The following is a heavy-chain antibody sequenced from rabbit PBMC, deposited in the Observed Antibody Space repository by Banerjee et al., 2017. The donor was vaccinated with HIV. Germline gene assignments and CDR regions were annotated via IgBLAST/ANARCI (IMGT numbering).Heavy chain of an antibody. J-gene: IGHJ4*01. CDR2: ISTWSGNT. CDR1: GFSFSSSYW. Sequence: LEESGGGLVQPEGSLALTCTASGFSFSSSYWICWVRQAPGKGLELIACISTWSGNTWYASWAKGRFTISKTSSTAVTLQMTSLTAADTATYFCARDASSSSGWYWDLWGPGTLVTVS. V-gene: IGHV1S45*01. D-gene: IGHD1-1*01. CDR3: ARDASSSSGWYWDL.